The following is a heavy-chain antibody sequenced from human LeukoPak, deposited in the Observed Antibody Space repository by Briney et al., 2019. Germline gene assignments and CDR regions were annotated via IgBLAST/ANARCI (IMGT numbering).Heavy chain of an antibody. Sequence: ASVKVSCKASGYTFTAYYMHWVRQAPGQGLEWMGWINPNSGGANYAQKFQGRVTMTRDTSTSTVYMELSSLRSEDTAVYYCARDPYGSAPLGYWGQGTLVTVSS. D-gene: IGHD3-10*01. V-gene: IGHV1-2*02. J-gene: IGHJ4*02. CDR2: INPNSGGA. CDR3: ARDPYGSAPLGY. CDR1: GYTFTAYY.